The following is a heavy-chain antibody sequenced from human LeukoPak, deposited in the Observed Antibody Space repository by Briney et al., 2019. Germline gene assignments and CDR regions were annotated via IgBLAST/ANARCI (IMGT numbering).Heavy chain of an antibody. Sequence: SGTLSLTCTVSGYSISSGYYWGWIRQPPGKGLERIGSMYHSGSTYYNPSLKSRVTISIDTSKNQFSLKLSSVTAADTAVYYCATTGYSSGWYEDYYYYYYMDVWGKGTTVTVSS. CDR1: GYSISSGYY. J-gene: IGHJ6*03. D-gene: IGHD6-19*01. V-gene: IGHV4-38-2*02. CDR3: ATTGYSSGWYEDYYYYYYMDV. CDR2: MYHSGST.